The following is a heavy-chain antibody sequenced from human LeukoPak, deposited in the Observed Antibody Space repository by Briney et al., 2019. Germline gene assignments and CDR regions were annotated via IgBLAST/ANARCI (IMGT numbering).Heavy chain of an antibody. CDR2: IYYSGST. J-gene: IGHJ2*01. V-gene: IGHV4-61*01. D-gene: IGHD3-9*01. CDR1: GGSVNSGSYY. CDR3: ARTLVVYDILTGYYKGWYSDL. Sequence: PSETLSLTCTVSGGSVNSGSYYWSWIRQPPGKGLEWIGYIYYSGSTNYNPSLKSRVTISVDTSKNQFSLKLSSVTAADTAVYYCARTLVVYDILTGYYKGWYSDLWGRGTLVTVSS.